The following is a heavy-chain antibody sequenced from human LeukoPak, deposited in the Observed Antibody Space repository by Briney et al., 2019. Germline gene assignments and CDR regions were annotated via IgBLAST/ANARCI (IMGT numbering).Heavy chain of an antibody. CDR3: ASSSGYYNAYNWFDP. Sequence: GGSQRLSCAASGFTFSSYAMHWVRQAPGKGLEWVAVISYDGSNKYYADSVKGRFTISRDNSKNTLYLQMNSLRAEDTAVYYCASSSGYYNAYNWFDPWGQGTLVTVSS. CDR2: ISYDGSNK. D-gene: IGHD3-22*01. CDR1: GFTFSSYA. V-gene: IGHV3-30-3*01. J-gene: IGHJ5*02.